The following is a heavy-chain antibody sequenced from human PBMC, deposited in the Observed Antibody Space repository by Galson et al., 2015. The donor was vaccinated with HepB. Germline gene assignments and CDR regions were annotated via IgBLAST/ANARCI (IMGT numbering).Heavy chain of an antibody. J-gene: IGHJ6*02. Sequence: SLRLSCAASGFSFSSYAMNWVRQAPGKGPEWVSAVSGSGSGTYYADSVKGRFTISRDNSKNTLYVQMRGLRAEDTAVYYCAKVIFGVVMGNGMDVWGQGTTVTVSS. V-gene: IGHV3-23*01. D-gene: IGHD3-3*01. CDR1: GFSFSSYA. CDR3: AKVIFGVVMGNGMDV. CDR2: VSGSGSGT.